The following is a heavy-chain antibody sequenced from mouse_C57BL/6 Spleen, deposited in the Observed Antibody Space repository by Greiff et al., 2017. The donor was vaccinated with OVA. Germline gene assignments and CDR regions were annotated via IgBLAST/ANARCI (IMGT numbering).Heavy chain of an antibody. Sequence: VMLVESGAELVKPGASVKLSCKASGYTFTEYTIHWVKQRPGQGLEWIGWFYPGSGSTKYNEKFKDKATLTADKSSSTVYMELSRLTSEDSAVYFCARHEEYGYFDYWGQGTTLTVSS. D-gene: IGHD2-10*02. CDR1: GYTFTEYT. J-gene: IGHJ2*01. CDR3: ARHEEYGYFDY. CDR2: FYPGSGST. V-gene: IGHV1-62-2*01.